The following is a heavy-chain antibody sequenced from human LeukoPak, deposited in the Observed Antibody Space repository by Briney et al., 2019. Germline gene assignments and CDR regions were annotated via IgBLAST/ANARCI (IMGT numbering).Heavy chain of an antibody. V-gene: IGHV3-21*01. CDR2: ISSSSSYI. CDR3: ARDFGGLGYFDY. J-gene: IGHJ4*02. CDR1: GFTFSSYS. D-gene: IGHD6-19*01. Sequence: GGSLRLSCAASGFTFSSYSMNWVRQAPGKGLEWVSSISSSSSYIYYADSVKGRFTISRDNAKNSLYLQMNSPRAEDTAVYYCARDFGGLGYFDYWGQGTLVTVSS.